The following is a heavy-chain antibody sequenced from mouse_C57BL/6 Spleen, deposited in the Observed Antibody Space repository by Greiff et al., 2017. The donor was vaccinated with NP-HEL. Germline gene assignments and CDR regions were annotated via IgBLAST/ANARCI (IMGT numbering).Heavy chain of an antibody. J-gene: IGHJ3*01. CDR3: ARGNYDYEWFAY. Sequence: EVQLQQSGPELVKPGASVKISCKASGYTFTDYYMNWVMQSHGKSLEWIGDINPNNGGTSYNQKFKGKATLTVDKSSSTAYMELRSLTSEDSAVYYCARGNYDYEWFAYWGQGTLVTVSA. D-gene: IGHD2-4*01. CDR1: GYTFTDYY. V-gene: IGHV1-26*01. CDR2: INPNNGGT.